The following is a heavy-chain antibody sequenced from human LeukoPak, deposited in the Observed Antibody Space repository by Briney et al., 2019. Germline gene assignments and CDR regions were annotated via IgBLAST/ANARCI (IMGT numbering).Heavy chain of an antibody. J-gene: IGHJ4*02. D-gene: IGHD3-9*01. CDR2: IKQDGSEK. Sequence: PGGSLRLSCAASGFTFSSYWMSWVRQAPGKGLEWVANIKQDGSEKYYVDSVKGRFTISRDNAKNSLYLQMNSLRAEDTALYYCAKGQLYYDILTGAFDFDYWGQGTLVTVSS. CDR3: AKGQLYYDILTGAFDFDY. V-gene: IGHV3-7*03. CDR1: GFTFSSYW.